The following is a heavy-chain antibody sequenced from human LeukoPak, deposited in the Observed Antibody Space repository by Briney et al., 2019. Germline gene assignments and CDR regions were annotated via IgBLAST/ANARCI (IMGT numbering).Heavy chain of an antibody. CDR2: INHSGST. Sequence: SETLSLTCAVYGGSFSGYYWSWIRQPPGKGLEWIGEINHSGSTIYNPSLKSRVAISVDTSKNQFSLNLNSVTAADTAVYYCARGGSSCTNGVCYTVEGVFYPRYFDYWGQGTLVTVSS. CDR1: GGSFSGYY. V-gene: IGHV4-34*01. J-gene: IGHJ4*02. D-gene: IGHD2-8*01. CDR3: ARGGSSCTNGVCYTVEGVFYPRYFDY.